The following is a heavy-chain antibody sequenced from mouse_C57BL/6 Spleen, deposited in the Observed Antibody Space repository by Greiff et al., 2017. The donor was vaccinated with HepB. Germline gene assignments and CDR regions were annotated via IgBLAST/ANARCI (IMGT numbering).Heavy chain of an antibody. CDR3: TRDGDYDVFAD. CDR2: ISSGGDYI. CDR1: GFTFSSYA. J-gene: IGHJ3*01. D-gene: IGHD2-4*01. V-gene: IGHV5-9-1*02. Sequence: EVQLVESGAGLVKPGGSLKLSCAASGFTFSSYAMSWVRQTPEKRLEWVAYISSGGDYIYYADNVKGRFTISRDNARNTLYLQMSSLKSEDAAMYYCTRDGDYDVFADWGQGTLVTVSA.